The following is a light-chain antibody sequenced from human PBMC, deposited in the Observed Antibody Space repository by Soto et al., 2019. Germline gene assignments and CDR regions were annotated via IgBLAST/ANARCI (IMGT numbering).Light chain of an antibody. J-gene: IGLJ1*01. V-gene: IGLV2-14*01. Sequence: QSALTQPASVSGSPGQSITISCTGTSSDVGAYNRVSWYQQYPGQAPKVIIYEVSNRPSGVSYRFSGSKSGNTASLTISGLQAEDEADYYCNAFTTTSTDVFGTGTKLTVL. CDR2: EVS. CDR1: SSDVGAYNR. CDR3: NAFTTTSTDV.